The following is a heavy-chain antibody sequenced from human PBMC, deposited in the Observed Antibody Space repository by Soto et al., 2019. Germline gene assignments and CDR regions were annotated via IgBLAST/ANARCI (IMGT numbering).Heavy chain of an antibody. D-gene: IGHD6-25*01. V-gene: IGHV4-61*01. Sequence: QVQLQESGPGLVKPSETLSLTCTVSGGSVSSGSYYWSWIRQPPGKGLECIGDIYYSGSTNYNPSLKSRVTISVDTSKNQFSLKLSSVTAADTAVYYCARVTSSGGVVNYFAYWGQGTLVTVSS. CDR3: ARVTSSGGVVNYFAY. CDR2: IYYSGST. CDR1: GGSVSSGSYY. J-gene: IGHJ4*02.